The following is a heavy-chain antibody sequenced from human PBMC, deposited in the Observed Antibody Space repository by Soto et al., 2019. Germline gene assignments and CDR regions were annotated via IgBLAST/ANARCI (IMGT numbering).Heavy chain of an antibody. CDR1: GYTFTSYG. CDR2: ISAYNGNT. Sequence: ASVKVSCKASGYTFTSYGISWVRQAPGQGLEWMGWISAYNGNTNYAQKLQGRVTMTTDTSTSTAYMELRSLRSDDTAVYYCARDTPGLWDSSGYYSDYWGQGTLVTVSS. CDR3: ARDTPGLWDSSGYYSDY. D-gene: IGHD3-22*01. J-gene: IGHJ4*02. V-gene: IGHV1-18*01.